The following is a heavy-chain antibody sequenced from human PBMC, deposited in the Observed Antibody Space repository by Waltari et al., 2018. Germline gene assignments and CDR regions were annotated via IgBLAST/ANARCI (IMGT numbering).Heavy chain of an antibody. CDR2: IKSRVDGGTR. CDR1: TINFRGAW. V-gene: IGHV3-15*01. Sequence: EVQVVESGGVLVKTGGSLSLSCAASTINFRGAWRNWVRQAPGKGLEWIARIKSRVDGGTRDYAAPVKDRFTISRDDSRYTLYLQMNSLKKEDTGVYYCAIDVPEMVPQADYWGQGSLVTVSS. J-gene: IGHJ4*02. CDR3: AIDVPEMVPQADY. D-gene: IGHD2-8*01.